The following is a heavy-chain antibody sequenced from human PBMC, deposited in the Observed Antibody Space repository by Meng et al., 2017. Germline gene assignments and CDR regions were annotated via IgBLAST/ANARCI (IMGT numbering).Heavy chain of an antibody. V-gene: IGHV3-20*04. CDR1: GFTFDDYG. J-gene: IGHJ4*02. D-gene: IGHD2-2*01. CDR2: INWNGGST. CDR3: AKDPRLIVVVPADFDY. Sequence: GESLKISCAASGFTFDDYGMSWVRQAPGKGLEWVSGINWNGGSTGYADSVKGRFTISRDNSKNTLYLQMNSLRAEDTAVYYCAKDPRLIVVVPADFDYWGQGTLVTVSS.